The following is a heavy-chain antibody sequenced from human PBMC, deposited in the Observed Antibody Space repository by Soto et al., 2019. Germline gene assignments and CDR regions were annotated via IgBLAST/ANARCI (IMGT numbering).Heavy chain of an antibody. CDR1: CYTISNVGG. CDR2: IYHSGST. J-gene: IGHJ5*02. CDR3: ARAPGIGYQLQYRPYPDWFDP. D-gene: IGHD2-2*02. Sequence: VSCYTISNVGGWGWLKQPPGEGLEWIGSIYHSGSTYYNPSLKSRVTISVDTSKNQFSLKLSSVTAADTAVYYCARAPGIGYQLQYRPYPDWFDPWGKGTLVTVSS. V-gene: IGHV4-38-2*02.